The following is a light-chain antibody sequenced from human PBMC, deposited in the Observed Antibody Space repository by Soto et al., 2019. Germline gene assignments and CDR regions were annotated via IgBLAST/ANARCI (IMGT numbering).Light chain of an antibody. CDR1: QSVNIN. Sequence: VVMTQSPATLSVSLGERATLSCRASQSVNINLAWYQQKPGQAPRLLVYGASTRATGISARFSGSGSGTDFTLTINSLQSEVFAFFYCRNFFNGGTLGKGTKGNI. J-gene: IGKJ1*01. CDR2: GAS. V-gene: IGKV3-15*01. CDR3: RNFFNGGT.